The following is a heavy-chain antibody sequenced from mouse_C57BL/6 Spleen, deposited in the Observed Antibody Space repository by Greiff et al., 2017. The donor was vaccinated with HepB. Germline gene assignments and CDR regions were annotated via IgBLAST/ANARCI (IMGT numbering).Heavy chain of an antibody. CDR3: ARASLPWGLGFDY. Sequence: EVQLQQSGPELVKPGASVKISCKASGYTFTDYYMNWVKQSHGKSLEWIGDINPNNGGTSYNQKFKGKATLTVDKSSSTAYMELRSLTSEDSAVYYCARASLPWGLGFDYWGQGTTLTVSS. V-gene: IGHV1-26*01. J-gene: IGHJ2*01. CDR2: INPNNGGT. D-gene: IGHD5-5*01. CDR1: GYTFTDYY.